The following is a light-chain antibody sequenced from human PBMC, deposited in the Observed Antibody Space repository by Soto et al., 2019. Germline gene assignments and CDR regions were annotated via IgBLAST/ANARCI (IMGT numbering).Light chain of an antibody. V-gene: IGLV4-69*01. CDR2: VNSDGSH. CDR3: QTWGTGIVV. J-gene: IGLJ2*01. Sequence: QSVLTQSPSASASLGASVKLTCTLSSGHSSYAIARHQQQPEKGPRYLMKVNSDGSHSKGDGIPDRFSGSSSGAERYLTISSLQSEDEADYYCQTWGTGIVVFGGGTKLTVL. CDR1: SGHSSYA.